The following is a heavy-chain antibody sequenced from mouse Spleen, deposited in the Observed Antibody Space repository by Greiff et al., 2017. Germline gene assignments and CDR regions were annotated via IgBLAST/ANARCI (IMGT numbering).Heavy chain of an antibody. CDR2: IYPGSGNT. Sequence: QVQLKESGAELVRPGASVKLSCKASGYTFTDYYINWVKQRPGQGLEWIARIYPGSGNTYYNEKFKGKATLTAEKSSSTAYMQLSSLTSEDSAVYFCARSDGYYGAWFAYWGQGTLVTVSA. D-gene: IGHD2-3*01. CDR1: GYTFTDYY. J-gene: IGHJ3*01. CDR3: ARSDGYYGAWFAY. V-gene: IGHV1-76*01.